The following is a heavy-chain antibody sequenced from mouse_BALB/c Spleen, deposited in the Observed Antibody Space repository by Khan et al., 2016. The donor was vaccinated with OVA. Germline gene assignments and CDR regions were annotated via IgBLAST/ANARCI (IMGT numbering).Heavy chain of an antibody. CDR2: INPGSGGT. J-gene: IGHJ3*01. Sequence: QVQLQQSGAELVRPGTSVKVSCKASGYAFNNYMIEWVKQRPGQGLEWIGVINPGSGGTNYNEKFKGKATLTADKSSNTAYMQLSSLQSDDSTVEFCARGGYGSLAYWGQGTLVTVSA. D-gene: IGHD1-1*02. V-gene: IGHV1-54*01. CDR1: GYAFNNYM. CDR3: ARGGYGSLAY.